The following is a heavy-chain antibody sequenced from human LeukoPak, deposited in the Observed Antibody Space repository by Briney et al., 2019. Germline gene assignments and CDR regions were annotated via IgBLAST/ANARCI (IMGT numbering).Heavy chain of an antibody. CDR1: GYTFTSYG. D-gene: IGHD3-3*01. CDR2: ISIYNGKI. Sequence: ASVKVSCKASGYTFTSYGISWVRQAPGQGLEWMGWISIYNGKINYAQKFQGRVTMTRDTSISTAYMELSRLRSDDTAVYYCARRATITIFSWFDPWGQGTLVTVSS. J-gene: IGHJ5*02. V-gene: IGHV1-18*01. CDR3: ARRATITIFSWFDP.